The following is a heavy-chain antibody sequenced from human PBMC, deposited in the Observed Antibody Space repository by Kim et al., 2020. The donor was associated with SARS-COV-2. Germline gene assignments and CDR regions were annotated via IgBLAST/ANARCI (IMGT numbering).Heavy chain of an antibody. CDR3: ADLTYYYDSSGFVG. CDR1: GGSISSSSYY. V-gene: IGHV4-39*01. CDR2: IYYSGST. J-gene: IGHJ4*02. Sequence: SETLSLTCTVSGGSISSSSYYWGWIRQPPGKGLEWIGSIYYSGSTYYNPSLKSRVTISVDTSKNQFSLKLSSVTAADTAVYYCADLTYYYDSSGFVGWGQGTLVTVSS. D-gene: IGHD3-22*01.